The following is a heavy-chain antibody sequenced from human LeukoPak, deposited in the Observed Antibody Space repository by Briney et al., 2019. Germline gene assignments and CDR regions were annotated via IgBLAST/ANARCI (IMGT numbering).Heavy chain of an antibody. J-gene: IGHJ4*02. Sequence: ASVKVSCKASGYTFTSYGISWVRQAPGQGLEWMGWISAYNGNTNYAQKLQGRVTMTTDTSTSTAYMELRSLRSDDTAVYYCARVREYYDILTGYYKHPYFDYWGQGTLVTVSS. CDR3: ARVREYYDILTGYYKHPYFDY. D-gene: IGHD3-9*01. V-gene: IGHV1-18*01. CDR2: ISAYNGNT. CDR1: GYTFTSYG.